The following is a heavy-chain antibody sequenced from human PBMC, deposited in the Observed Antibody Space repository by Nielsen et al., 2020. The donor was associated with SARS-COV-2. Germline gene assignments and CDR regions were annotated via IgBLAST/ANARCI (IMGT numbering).Heavy chain of an antibody. Sequence: GGSLRLSCAASGFTFSSHSMNWVRQAPGKGLEWVSYISSSSSTIYYADSVKGRFTISRDNAKNSLYLQMNSLRDEDTAVYYCARDSSASDWLSYYYYYGMDVWGQGTTVTVSS. J-gene: IGHJ6*02. D-gene: IGHD3-9*01. CDR1: GFTFSSHS. V-gene: IGHV3-48*02. CDR2: ISSSSSTI. CDR3: ARDSSASDWLSYYYYYGMDV.